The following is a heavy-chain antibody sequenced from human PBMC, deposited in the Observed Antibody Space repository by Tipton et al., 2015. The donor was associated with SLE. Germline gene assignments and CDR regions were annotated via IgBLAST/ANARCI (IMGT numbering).Heavy chain of an antibody. Sequence: GSLRLSCEASGFILSSNEMNWVRQAPGKGLEWISYISDSGSTVYYADSVKGRFAISRDNAKNSLYLQMNGLRAEDTAIYFCARESKWGRYFDYWGQGTLVTVSS. CDR1: GFILSSNE. CDR2: ISDSGSTV. CDR3: ARESKWGRYFDY. J-gene: IGHJ4*02. V-gene: IGHV3-48*03. D-gene: IGHD7-27*01.